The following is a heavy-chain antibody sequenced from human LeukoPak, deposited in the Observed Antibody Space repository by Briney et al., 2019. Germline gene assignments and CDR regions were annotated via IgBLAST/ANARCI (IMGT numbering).Heavy chain of an antibody. J-gene: IGHJ4*02. CDR1: GFTFSRYW. CDR3: TRLMYCSGGSCYSFDY. D-gene: IGHD2-15*01. Sequence: GGSLRLSCAASGFTFSRYWMSWVRQAPGKGLEWVGFIRSKAYGGTTEYAASVKGRFTISRDDSKSIAYLQMNSLKTEDTAVYYCTRLMYCSGGSCYSFDYWGQGTLVTVSS. CDR2: IRSKAYGGTT. V-gene: IGHV3-49*04.